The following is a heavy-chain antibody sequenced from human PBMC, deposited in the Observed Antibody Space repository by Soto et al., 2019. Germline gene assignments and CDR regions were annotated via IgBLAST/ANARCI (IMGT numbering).Heavy chain of an antibody. CDR1: GFTCSSYG. CDR3: ARALLPHYDLWSGYQPYYFDY. Sequence: QVQLVEYGGDVVQPGRSLRLTSAAAGFTCSSYGMYWKHEDPGKGLEWVAIIWYDGSNKYYTDSMKGRFSISRDISKNTLYLQMNSLRAEDTAVYYCARALLPHYDLWSGYQPYYFDYWGQGTLVTVSS. J-gene: IGHJ4*02. CDR2: IWYDGSNK. D-gene: IGHD3-3*01. V-gene: IGHV3-33*01.